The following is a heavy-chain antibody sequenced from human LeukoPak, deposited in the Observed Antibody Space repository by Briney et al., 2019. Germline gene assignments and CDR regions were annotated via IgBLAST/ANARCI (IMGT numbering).Heavy chain of an antibody. CDR1: GFTFSSYG. V-gene: IGHV3-33*01. CDR3: ARTVPFAEFNYYGLDV. CDR2: IWYDGSNK. Sequence: PGGSLRLSCAASGFTFSSYGMHWVRQAPGKGLEWVAVIWYDGSNKYYADSVKGRFTISRDNSKNTLYLQMNSLRAEDTAVYYCARTVPFAEFNYYGLDVWGQGTTVTVSS. J-gene: IGHJ6*02. D-gene: IGHD2-21*01.